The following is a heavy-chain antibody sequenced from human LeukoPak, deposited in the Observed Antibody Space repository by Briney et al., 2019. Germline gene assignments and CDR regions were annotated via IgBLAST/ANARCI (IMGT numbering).Heavy chain of an antibody. V-gene: IGHV7-4-1*02. D-gene: IGHD1-26*01. Sequence: ASVKVSCRASGYTFTSYAMNWVRQAPGQGLEWMGWINTNTGNPTYAQGFTGRFVFSLDTSVSTAYLQVSSLKAEDTAVYYCARESLWELLRPLDYWGQGTLVTVSS. CDR2: INTNTGNP. J-gene: IGHJ4*02. CDR1: GYTFTSYA. CDR3: ARESLWELLRPLDY.